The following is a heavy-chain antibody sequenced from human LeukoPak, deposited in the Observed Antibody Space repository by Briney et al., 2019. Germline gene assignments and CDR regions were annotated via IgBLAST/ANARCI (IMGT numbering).Heavy chain of an antibody. CDR2: INPNSGGT. CDR3: ARVVEYSSSGPLGYYYMDV. J-gene: IGHJ6*03. D-gene: IGHD6-13*01. CDR1: GYTFTGYY. V-gene: IGHV1-2*02. Sequence: GASVKVSCKASGYTFTGYYMHWVRQAPGQGLEWMGWINPNSGGTNYAQKFQGRVTMTRDTSISTAYMELSRLRSDDTAVYYCARVVEYSSSGPLGYYYMDVWGKGTTVTISS.